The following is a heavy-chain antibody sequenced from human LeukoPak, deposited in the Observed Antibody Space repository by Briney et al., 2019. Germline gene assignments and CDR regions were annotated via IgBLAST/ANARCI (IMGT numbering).Heavy chain of an antibody. Sequence: GGALRLSCAASGFTFSSYDMTWVRQAPGRGLEWVSSIRPSGDNTYYGDSVKGRFTISRDNSKNTLYLQMNSLRAEDTAVYYCAKDRGLGYCSGGSCYDAFDIWGQGTMVTVSS. CDR1: GFTFSSYD. CDR2: IRPSGDNT. D-gene: IGHD2-15*01. CDR3: AKDRGLGYCSGGSCYDAFDI. J-gene: IGHJ3*02. V-gene: IGHV3-23*01.